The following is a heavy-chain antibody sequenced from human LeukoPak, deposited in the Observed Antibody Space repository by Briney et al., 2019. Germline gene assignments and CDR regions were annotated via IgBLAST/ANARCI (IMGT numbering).Heavy chain of an antibody. J-gene: IGHJ6*02. D-gene: IGHD2-15*01. CDR1: GGSFSGYY. CDR2: INHSGST. Sequence: SETLSLTCAVYGGSFSGYYWSWIRQPPGKGLEWIGEINHSGSTNYNPSLKRRVTISVDTSKNQFSLKLSSVPAADTAVYYCASLRPSFRYCSGGSCYSSYYYGMDVWGQGTTVTVSS. CDR3: ASLRPSFRYCSGGSCYSSYYYGMDV. V-gene: IGHV4-34*01.